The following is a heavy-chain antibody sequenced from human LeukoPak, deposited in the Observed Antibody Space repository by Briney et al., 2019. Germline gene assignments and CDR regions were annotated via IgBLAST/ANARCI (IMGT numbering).Heavy chain of an antibody. J-gene: IGHJ6*02. CDR3: ARVAVTGPADYYYGMDV. CDR1: GFTFSSYG. D-gene: IGHD6-19*01. Sequence: GGSLRLSCAASGFTFSSYGMHWVRQAPGKGLEWVSSISVSGDRINYADSVKGRFTISRDNSKNTLYLQMNSLRAEDTAVYYCARVAVTGPADYYYGMDVWGQGTTVTVSS. V-gene: IGHV3-23*01. CDR2: ISVSGDRI.